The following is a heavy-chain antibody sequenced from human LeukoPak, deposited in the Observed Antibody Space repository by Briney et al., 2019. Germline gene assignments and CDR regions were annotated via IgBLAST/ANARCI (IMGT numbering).Heavy chain of an antibody. V-gene: IGHV3-23*01. D-gene: IGHD3-10*01. CDR1: GFTFSSYA. CDR2: ISGSGGST. Sequence: GGSLRLSCAASGFTFSSYAMSWVRQAPGKGLEWVSAISGSGGSTYYADSVKGRFTISRDNSKNTLYLQMNSLRAEDTAVYYCAKWGGGSVRGAIPFDYWGQGTLVTVSS. CDR3: AKWGGGSVRGAIPFDY. J-gene: IGHJ4*02.